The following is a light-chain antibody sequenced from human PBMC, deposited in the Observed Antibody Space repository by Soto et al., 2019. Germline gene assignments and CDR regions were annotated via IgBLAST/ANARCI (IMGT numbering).Light chain of an antibody. Sequence: LSLSPGERATLSCRASQSVSSSYLAWYQQKPGQAPRLLIYGASSRATGIPDRFSGSGSGTDFTLTISRLEPEDFAVYYCQHYGSSALFGPGTKVDIK. CDR1: QSVSSSY. CDR3: QHYGSSAL. CDR2: GAS. J-gene: IGKJ3*01. V-gene: IGKV3-20*01.